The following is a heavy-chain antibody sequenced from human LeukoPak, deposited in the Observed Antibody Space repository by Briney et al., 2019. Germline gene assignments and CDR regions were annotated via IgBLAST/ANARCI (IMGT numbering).Heavy chain of an antibody. CDR2: ISGSGGST. D-gene: IGHD2-2*01. CDR3: ARDREIVVVPALTGFDY. Sequence: GGSLRLSCAASGFTFSSYAMSWVRQAPGKGLEWVSAISGSGGSTYYADSVKGRFTISRDNSKNTLYLQMNSLRAEDTAVYYCARDREIVVVPALTGFDYWGQGTLVTVSS. CDR1: GFTFSSYA. J-gene: IGHJ4*02. V-gene: IGHV3-23*01.